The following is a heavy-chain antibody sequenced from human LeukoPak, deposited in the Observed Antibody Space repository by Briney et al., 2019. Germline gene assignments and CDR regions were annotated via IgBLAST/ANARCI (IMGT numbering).Heavy chain of an antibody. CDR3: ARVPRGYSYGFVAQLGDY. Sequence: GGSLRLSCAASGFTFSDYYMSWIRQAPGKGLEWVSYISSSGSTIYYADSVKGRFTISRDNAKNSLYLQMNSLRAEDTAVYYCARVPRGYSYGFVAQLGDYWCQGTLVTVSS. CDR2: ISSSGSTI. D-gene: IGHD5-18*01. V-gene: IGHV3-11*01. J-gene: IGHJ4*02. CDR1: GFTFSDYY.